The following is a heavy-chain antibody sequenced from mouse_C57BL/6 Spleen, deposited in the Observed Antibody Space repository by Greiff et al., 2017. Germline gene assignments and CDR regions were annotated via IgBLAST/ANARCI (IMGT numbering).Heavy chain of an antibody. J-gene: IGHJ4*01. V-gene: IGHV1-64*01. CDR1: GYTFTSYW. CDR3: ARAMGEDAMDY. Sequence: QVQLQQPGAELVKPGASVKLSCKASGYTFTSYWMHWVKQRPGQGLEWIGMIHPNSGSTNYNEKFKSKATLTVDTSSSTAYMQLSSLTSEDSAVYYWARAMGEDAMDYWGQGTSVTVSS. D-gene: IGHD2-13*01. CDR2: IHPNSGST.